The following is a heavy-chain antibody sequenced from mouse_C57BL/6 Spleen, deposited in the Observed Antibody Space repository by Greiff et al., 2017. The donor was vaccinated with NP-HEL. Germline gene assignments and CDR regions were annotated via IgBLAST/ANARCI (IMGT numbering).Heavy chain of an antibody. CDR1: GYTFTSYW. CDR2: IYPGSGST. V-gene: IGHV1-55*01. Sequence: QVQLQQPGAELVKPGASVKMSCKASGYTFTSYWITWVKQRPGQGLEWIGDIYPGSGSTNYNEKFKSKATLTVDTSSSTAYMQLSSLTSEDSAVYYCAKSAKATVYAMDYWGQGTSVTVSS. CDR3: AKSAKATVYAMDY. J-gene: IGHJ4*01. D-gene: IGHD3-2*02.